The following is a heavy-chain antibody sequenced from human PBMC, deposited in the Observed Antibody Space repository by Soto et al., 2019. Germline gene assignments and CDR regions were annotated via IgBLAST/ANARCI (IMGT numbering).Heavy chain of an antibody. Sequence: QVQLVQSETEVKKPGASVKVSCKASGYRFTTYAITWVRQAPGQGLEWMGWISPHNNNTEYVQKFQGRVAMTADTSTSKTYMEVRSLRSDDTALYYCARGKFYFDNWGQGTLVTVSS. V-gene: IGHV1-18*01. CDR1: GYRFTTYA. CDR3: ARGKFYFDN. J-gene: IGHJ4*02. CDR2: ISPHNNNT.